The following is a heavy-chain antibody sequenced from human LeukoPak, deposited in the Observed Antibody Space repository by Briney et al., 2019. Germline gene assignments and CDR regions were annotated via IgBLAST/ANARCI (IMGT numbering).Heavy chain of an antibody. CDR1: GESLSKYY. Sequence: PSETLSLTCAVYGESLSKYYWTWIRQSPGKGLEWIGEINHRGSTNHNPSLKRRVTLSVDTSKHQFSLKLTSLTAADAAVYYCASSVGSTDYWGQGTLVTVS. D-gene: IGHD1-26*01. CDR2: INHRGST. J-gene: IGHJ4*02. V-gene: IGHV4-34*01. CDR3: ASSVGSTDY.